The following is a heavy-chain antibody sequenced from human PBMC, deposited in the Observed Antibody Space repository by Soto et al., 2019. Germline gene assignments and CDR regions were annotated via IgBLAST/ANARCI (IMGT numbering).Heavy chain of an antibody. D-gene: IGHD3-22*01. CDR3: AREHDYYDSSGYYPLPEY. J-gene: IGHJ4*02. V-gene: IGHV3-33*01. Sequence: SLRLSCAASGVTCISYGMHWVRQAPGKGLEWVAVIWYDGSNKYYADSVKGRFTISRDNSKNTLYLQMNSLRAEDTAVYYCAREHDYYDSSGYYPLPEYWGQGTLVTVSS. CDR2: IWYDGSNK. CDR1: GVTCISYG.